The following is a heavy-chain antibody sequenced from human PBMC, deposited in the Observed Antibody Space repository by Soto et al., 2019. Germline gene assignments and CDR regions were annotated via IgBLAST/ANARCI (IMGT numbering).Heavy chain of an antibody. Sequence: GEALKISCKGSGYSFAGYWITWVRQKPGKGLEWMGRIDPSDSQTYYSPSFRGHVTISVTKSITTVFLQWSSLRASDTAMYYCARQIYDSDTGPNFQYYFDSWSQGTPVTVSS. CDR2: IDPSDSQT. CDR3: ARQIYDSDTGPNFQYYFDS. D-gene: IGHD3-22*01. CDR1: GYSFAGYW. V-gene: IGHV5-10-1*01. J-gene: IGHJ4*02.